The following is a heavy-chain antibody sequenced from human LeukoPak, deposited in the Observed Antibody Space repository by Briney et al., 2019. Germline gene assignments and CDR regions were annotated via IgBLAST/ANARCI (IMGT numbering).Heavy chain of an antibody. CDR3: VRAEVGTTLKYYYYYMDG. Sequence: GGSLRLSCAASGFTFSRYSMTWVRQAPGKGLEWISFISSSRSTTYYADSVKGRCTISRDNGKNSMYLQMHSLRAEDTAVYYCVRAEVGTTLKYYYYYMDGRGKGTTVTVSS. J-gene: IGHJ6*03. CDR1: GFTFSRYS. CDR2: ISSSRSTT. V-gene: IGHV3-48*01. D-gene: IGHD1-26*01.